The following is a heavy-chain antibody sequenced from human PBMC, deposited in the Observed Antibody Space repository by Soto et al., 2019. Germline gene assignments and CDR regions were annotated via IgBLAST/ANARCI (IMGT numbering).Heavy chain of an antibody. V-gene: IGHV4-4*02. CDR1: GGSISSSNW. CDR2: IYHSGST. J-gene: IGHJ6*02. Sequence: QVQLQESGPGLVKPSGTLSLTCAVSGGSISSSNWWSWVRQPPGKGLEWIGEIYHSGSTNYNPSLKSRVTISVDTSKNQFSLKLSSVTAADTAVYYCARGDGYSYGTYYYYYGMDVWGQGTTVTVSS. D-gene: IGHD5-18*01. CDR3: ARGDGYSYGTYYYYYGMDV.